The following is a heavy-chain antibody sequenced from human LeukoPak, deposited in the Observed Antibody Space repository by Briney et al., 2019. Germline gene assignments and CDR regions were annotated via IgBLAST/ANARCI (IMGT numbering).Heavy chain of an antibody. CDR1: GFAFSNAW. V-gene: IGHV3-15*07. D-gene: IGHD3-22*01. CDR3: ATDFYDTT. Sequence: GGSLRLSCATSGFAFSNAWMNWVRQAPGKGLEWVGRIRSNSDGGTIDYAAPVIGRFALSRDDSKNTLYLQMNRLQTEDTAVYYCATDFYDTTWGQGTLVTVSS. J-gene: IGHJ5*02. CDR2: IRSNSDGGTI.